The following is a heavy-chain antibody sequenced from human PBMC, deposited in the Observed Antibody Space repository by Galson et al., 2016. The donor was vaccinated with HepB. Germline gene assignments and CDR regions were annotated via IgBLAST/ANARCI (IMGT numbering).Heavy chain of an antibody. J-gene: IGHJ6*02. CDR2: ISAYNGNT. V-gene: IGHV1-18*04. Sequence: SVKVSCKASGYTFTSYRISWVRQAPGQGLGWMGWISAYNGNTNYAQRLQGRVTMTTDTSTSTAYMELRSLRSDDTAVYYCARDLYIYGPFSYYYYGMDVWGQGTMVTVSS. CDR1: GYTFTSYR. D-gene: IGHD5-18*01. CDR3: ARDLYIYGPFSYYYYGMDV.